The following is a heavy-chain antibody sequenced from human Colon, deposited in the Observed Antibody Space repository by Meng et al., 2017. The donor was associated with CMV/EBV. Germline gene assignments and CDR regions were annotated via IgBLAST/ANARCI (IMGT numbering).Heavy chain of an antibody. CDR1: GGNLNDFY. CDR2: IFPTGSA. D-gene: IGHD3-10*01. CDR3: ARDSDGSGTFSYWFDP. Sequence: VDVEASAPGLLKSWSSPSPTSTCSGGNLNDFYCNGSRQPVGKGLWCIGRIFPTGSAYYNPSLNSRVTMSVDTSKNQFSLKLTSVTAADTAVYYCARDSDGSGTFSYWFDPWGQGTLVTVSS. V-gene: IGHV4-4*07. J-gene: IGHJ5*02.